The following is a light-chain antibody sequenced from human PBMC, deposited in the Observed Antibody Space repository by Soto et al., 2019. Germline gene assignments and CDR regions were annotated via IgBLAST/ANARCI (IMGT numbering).Light chain of an antibody. Sequence: DIQMTQSPSSLSASVGDRVTITCRASQSISSYLNWYQQKPGKAPKLLIYAASSLQSGVPSRFSGSGSGTDFTLTIGSLQPEDFATYYCQQSYSTSSTFGQGTKLEIK. V-gene: IGKV1-39*01. CDR1: QSISSY. J-gene: IGKJ2*01. CDR2: AAS. CDR3: QQSYSTSST.